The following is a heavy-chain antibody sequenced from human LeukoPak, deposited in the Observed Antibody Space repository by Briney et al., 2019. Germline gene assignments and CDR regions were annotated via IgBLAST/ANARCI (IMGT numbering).Heavy chain of an antibody. CDR1: GGSISSYY. J-gene: IGHJ4*02. CDR2: IYYNGNT. CDR3: ARRARATAGGDYFDY. V-gene: IGHV4-59*08. Sequence: SETLSLTCTVSGGSISSYYWTWIRQAPVKGLEWIGYIYYNGNTNYNPSLNSRVTILLDTSRSQFSLKLSSVTVADTAVYYCARRARATAGGDYFDYWGQGTLVTVSS. D-gene: IGHD6-13*01.